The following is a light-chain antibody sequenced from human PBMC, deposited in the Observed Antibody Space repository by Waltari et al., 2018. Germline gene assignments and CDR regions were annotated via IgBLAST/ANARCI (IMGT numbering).Light chain of an antibody. V-gene: IGLV2-23*02. CDR2: EVG. J-gene: IGLJ3*02. Sequence: PGQSITISCTGTSGDVGRYNLVSWYQQHPGKAPKLMIYEVGKRPSGISNRFSGSKSGNTASLTISGLQAEDEADYYCCSYAGAGTGVFGGGTKVTVL. CDR3: CSYAGAGTGV. CDR1: SGDVGRYNL.